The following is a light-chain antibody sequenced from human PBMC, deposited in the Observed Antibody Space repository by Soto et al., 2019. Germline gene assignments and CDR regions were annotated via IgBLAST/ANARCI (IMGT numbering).Light chain of an antibody. CDR3: GSYTSSNTLG. V-gene: IGLV2-14*03. CDR2: EVT. J-gene: IGLJ1*01. Sequence: QSVLTQPASVSGSPGQSITISCTGTSSDVGGYNYVSWYQQHPGKAPKHLIYEVTYRPSGVSNRVSGSQSGITASLTISGLQAEDEADYFCGSYTSSNTLGFGTGTKVTVL. CDR1: SSDVGGYNY.